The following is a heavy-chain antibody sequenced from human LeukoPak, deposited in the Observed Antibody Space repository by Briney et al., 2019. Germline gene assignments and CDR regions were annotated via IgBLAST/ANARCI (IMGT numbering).Heavy chain of an antibody. CDR3: AGAEGYYYYGMDV. V-gene: IGHV4-59*01. J-gene: IGHJ6*02. CDR1: SASISGYY. Sequence: SETLSLTCTVSSASISGYYWSWIRQRPGKGLEWIGYISDSGRTNYNPSLRSRVTISVDTSKNQFSLKLSSATAADSAVYYCAGAEGYYYYGMDVWGQGTTVTVSS. CDR2: ISDSGRT.